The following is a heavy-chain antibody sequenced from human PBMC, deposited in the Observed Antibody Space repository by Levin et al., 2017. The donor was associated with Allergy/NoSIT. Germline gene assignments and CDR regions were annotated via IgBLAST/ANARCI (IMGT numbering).Heavy chain of an antibody. CDR2: VHHSGST. Sequence: SETLSLICTVSGDSITSYYWNWVRQPPGKGLEWIGYVHHSGSTKYNPSLKSRVTTSTDTSKNQFSLKVNSVTAAETAVYDCARRGPGTGRDKNAFDIWGQGTMVTVSS. D-gene: IGHD1-1*01. V-gene: IGHV4-59*12. CDR1: GDSITSYY. CDR3: ARRGPGTGRDKNAFDI. J-gene: IGHJ3*02.